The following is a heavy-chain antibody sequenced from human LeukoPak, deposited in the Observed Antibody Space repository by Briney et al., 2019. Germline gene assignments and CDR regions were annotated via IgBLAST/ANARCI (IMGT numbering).Heavy chain of an antibody. V-gene: IGHV7-4-1*02. CDR1: GYTFTTYA. J-gene: IGHJ4*02. CDR3: ARSHGYCSDGVCYTLIPFDY. D-gene: IGHD2-8*01. CDR2: INTNTGSP. Sequence: ASVKVSCKASGYTFTTYAMNWVRQAPGQGLEWMGWINTNTGSPTYAQGFTGRFDFYLDTSVTTAYLQISSLKAEDTAVYYCARSHGYCSDGVCYTLIPFDYWGQGTLVTVSS.